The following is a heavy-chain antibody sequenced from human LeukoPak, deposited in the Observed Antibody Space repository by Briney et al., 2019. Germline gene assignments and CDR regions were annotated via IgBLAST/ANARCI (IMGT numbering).Heavy chain of an antibody. Sequence: GGSLRLSCAASGFTFSSYWMTWVRQAPGKGREWVANIKQGGSEKYYVDSVKGRFTISRDNAKNSLYLQMNSLRAEDTAVYYCARERTLSAFDPWGQGTLVTVSS. CDR3: ARERTLSAFDP. CDR2: IKQGGSEK. D-gene: IGHD2/OR15-2a*01. CDR1: GFTFSSYW. J-gene: IGHJ5*02. V-gene: IGHV3-7*01.